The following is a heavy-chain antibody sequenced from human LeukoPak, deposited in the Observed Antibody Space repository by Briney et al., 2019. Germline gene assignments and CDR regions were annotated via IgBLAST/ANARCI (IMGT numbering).Heavy chain of an antibody. J-gene: IGHJ4*02. V-gene: IGHV1-3*01. CDR2: INAGNGNT. CDR3: AREGGSNLYYFDY. Sequence: ASLEVSSKASGDTFTSYAMHWVRQAPGQRLEWMGWINAGNGNTKYSQKFQGRVTITRDTSASTAYMELSSLRSEDTAVYYCAREGGSNLYYFDYWGQGTLVTVSS. CDR1: GDTFTSYA. D-gene: IGHD4-23*01.